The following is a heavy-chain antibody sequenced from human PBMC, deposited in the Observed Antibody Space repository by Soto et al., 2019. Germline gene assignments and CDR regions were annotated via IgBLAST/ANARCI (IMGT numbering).Heavy chain of an antibody. V-gene: IGHV5-51*01. CDR1: GYTFTGYW. CDR3: ARPDSNGWYDS. CDR2: IYPDDSDT. Sequence: PGESLKISCKASGYTFTGYWIGWVRQLPGKGLEYMGTIYPDDSDTRYSPSFQGQVTISADKSINTAYMQWSSLKASDTAIYYYARPDSNGWYDSWGQGTLVTVSS. J-gene: IGHJ5*01. D-gene: IGHD5-18*01.